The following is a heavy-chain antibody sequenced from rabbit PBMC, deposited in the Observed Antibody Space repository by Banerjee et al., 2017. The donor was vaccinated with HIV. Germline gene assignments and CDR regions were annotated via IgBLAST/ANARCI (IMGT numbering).Heavy chain of an antibody. CDR1: GFDLSSNA. CDR3: ARDLAGVIGWNFNL. V-gene: IGHV1S45*01. Sequence: QEQLEESGGGLVKPEGSLTLTCKASGFDLSSNAMCWVRQAPGKGLEWIAMIYPGSGSAYYASWVKGPFTISKTSSTTVTLQMTSLTAADTASYFCARDLAGVIGWNFNLWGPGPSSPS. CDR2: IYPGSGSA. D-gene: IGHD4-1*01. J-gene: IGHJ4*01.